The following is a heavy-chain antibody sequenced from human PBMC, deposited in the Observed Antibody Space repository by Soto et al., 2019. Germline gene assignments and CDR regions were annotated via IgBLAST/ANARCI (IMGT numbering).Heavy chain of an antibody. Sequence: QVQLQESGPGLVKLSQTLSLTCTVSGGSISSGGYYWSWIRQHPGKGLEWIGYIYYSGSTYYNPSLKSRVTISVDTSKSQFSLKLSSVTAADTAVYYCAASCVGCGGFNYYGMDVWGQGTTVTVSS. V-gene: IGHV4-31*03. D-gene: IGHD2-21*01. CDR2: IYYSGST. J-gene: IGHJ6*02. CDR3: AASCVGCGGFNYYGMDV. CDR1: GGSISSGGYY.